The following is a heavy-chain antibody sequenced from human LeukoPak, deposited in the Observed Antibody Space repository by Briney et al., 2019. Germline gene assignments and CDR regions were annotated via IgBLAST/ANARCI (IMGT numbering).Heavy chain of an antibody. CDR3: ARDYADYVGYFFFDY. CDR2: ISGSGGST. D-gene: IGHD4-17*01. CDR1: GFTFSSYA. V-gene: IGHV3-23*01. J-gene: IGHJ4*02. Sequence: PGGSLRLSCAASGFTFSSYAMSWVRQAQGKGLEWVSAISGSGGSTYYADSVKGRFTISRDNSKNTLYLQMNSLRAEDTAVYYCARDYADYVGYFFFDYWGQGTLVTVSS.